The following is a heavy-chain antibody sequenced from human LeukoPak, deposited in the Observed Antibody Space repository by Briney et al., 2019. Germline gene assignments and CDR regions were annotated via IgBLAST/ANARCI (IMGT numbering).Heavy chain of an antibody. CDR3: ARVVTIFGVVTPASNYYYYMDV. CDR1: GGTFSSYA. V-gene: IGHV1-69*13. Sequence: WASVKVSCKASGGTFSSYAISWVRQAPGQGLEWMGGIIPIFGTANYAQKFQGRVTITADESTSTAYMELSSLRSEDTAVYYCARVVTIFGVVTPASNYYYYMDVWGKGTTVTVSS. D-gene: IGHD3-3*01. CDR2: IIPIFGTA. J-gene: IGHJ6*03.